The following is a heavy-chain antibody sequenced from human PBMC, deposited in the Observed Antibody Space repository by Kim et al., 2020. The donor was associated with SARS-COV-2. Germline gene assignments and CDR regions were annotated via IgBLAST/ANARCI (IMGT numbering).Heavy chain of an antibody. CDR1: GFTFSRRA. CDR2: VNNGGNA. D-gene: IGHD3-22*01. J-gene: IGHJ4*02. Sequence: GGSLRLSCTASGFTFSRRAMSWVRQAPGKGLEWVASVNNGGNAYYADSVKGRFTVSRDITKDTLYLQMNRLRAEDTALYYCAKDHPSSGWPAFDSWGQGTRVTVSS. CDR3: AKDHPSSGWPAFDS. V-gene: IGHV3-23*01.